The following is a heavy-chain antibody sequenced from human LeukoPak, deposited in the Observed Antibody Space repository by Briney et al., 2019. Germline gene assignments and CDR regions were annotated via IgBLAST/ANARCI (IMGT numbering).Heavy chain of an antibody. CDR1: GGSFSGYY. V-gene: IGHV4-34*01. CDR3: AKTISDSSGYYWVFDY. D-gene: IGHD3-22*01. Sequence: SETLSLTCAVYGGSFSGYYWSWIRQPPGKGLVWIGEINHSGSTNYNPSLKSRVTISVDTSKNQFSPKLSSVTAADTAVYYCAKTISDSSGYYWVFDYWGQGTLVTVSS. CDR2: INHSGST. J-gene: IGHJ4*02.